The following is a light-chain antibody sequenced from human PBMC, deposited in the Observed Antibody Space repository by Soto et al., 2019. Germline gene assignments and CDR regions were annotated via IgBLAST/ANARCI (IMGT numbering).Light chain of an antibody. CDR3: SSYASSSTLV. CDR1: SSDVGGYNY. J-gene: IGLJ3*02. CDR2: EVS. Sequence: QSVLTQPASVSGSPGQSITISCTGTSSDVGGYNYVSWYQQHPGKAPKLMIYEVSNRPSGVSNRFSVSKSGNTASLTISGLQAEDDADYYCSSYASSSTLVFGGGTKLTVL. V-gene: IGLV2-14*01.